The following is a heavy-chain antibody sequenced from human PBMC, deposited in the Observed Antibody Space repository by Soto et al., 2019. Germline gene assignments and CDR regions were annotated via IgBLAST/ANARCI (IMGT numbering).Heavy chain of an antibody. V-gene: IGHV4-59*01. J-gene: IGHJ4*02. CDR2: IYYSGST. D-gene: IGHD6-19*01. CDR1: GDSISTYY. Sequence: QVQLQESDPGLVKPSETLSLTCTVSGDSISTYYWSWIRQPPGKGLEWIAYIYYSGSTNYNPSLKSRVTTAVDTSKNQFSLKLSTVTAADTAVYYCARGGKAVGAEGVFDYWGQGTLVTVSP. CDR3: ARGGKAVGAEGVFDY.